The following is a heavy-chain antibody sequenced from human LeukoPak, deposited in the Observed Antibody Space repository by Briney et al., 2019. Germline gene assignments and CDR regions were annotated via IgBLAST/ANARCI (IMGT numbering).Heavy chain of an antibody. CDR2: IYSGGST. Sequence: GGSLRLSCAASGFTVSSNYMSWVRQAPGKGLEWVSVIYSGGSTYYADSVKGRFTISRDNSKNSLYLQMNSLRTEDTALYYCAKDIYYYGSGSYYPDYWGQGTLVTVSS. V-gene: IGHV3-53*05. D-gene: IGHD3-10*01. J-gene: IGHJ4*02. CDR1: GFTVSSNY. CDR3: AKDIYYYGSGSYYPDY.